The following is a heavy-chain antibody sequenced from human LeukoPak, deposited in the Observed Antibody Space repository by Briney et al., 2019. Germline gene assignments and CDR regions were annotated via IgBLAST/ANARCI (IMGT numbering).Heavy chain of an antibody. CDR3: AIERSSWNYYYYYYMDV. Sequence: ASVKVSCKASGYTFTSYDINWVRQATGQGLEWMGWMNPNSGNTGYAQEFQGRVTMTRNTSISTAYMELSSLRSEDTAVYYCAIERSSWNYYYYYYMDVWGKGTTVTVSS. CDR2: MNPNSGNT. D-gene: IGHD6-13*01. CDR1: GYTFTSYD. J-gene: IGHJ6*03. V-gene: IGHV1-8*01.